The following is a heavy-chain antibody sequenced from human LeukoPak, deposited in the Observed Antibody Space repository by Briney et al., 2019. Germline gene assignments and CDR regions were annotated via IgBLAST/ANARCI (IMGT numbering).Heavy chain of an antibody. J-gene: IGHJ6*02. CDR2: IYYSGST. CDR3: AREICGGDCSHYYYGMDV. Sequence: SETLSLTCTVSGGSISSSSYYCGWIRQPPGKGLEWIGYIYYSGSTNYNPSLKSRVTISVDTSKNQFSLKLSSVTAADTAVYYCAREICGGDCSHYYYGMDVWGQGTTVTVSS. CDR1: GGSISSSSYY. D-gene: IGHD2-21*02. V-gene: IGHV4-61*01.